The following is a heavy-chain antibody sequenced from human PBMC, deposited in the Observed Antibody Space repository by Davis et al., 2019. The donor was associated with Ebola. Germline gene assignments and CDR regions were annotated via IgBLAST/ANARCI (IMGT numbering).Heavy chain of an antibody. J-gene: IGHJ5*02. V-gene: IGHV3-23*01. Sequence: GESLKISCAASGFTFSSYAMSWVRQAPGKGLEWVSAISGSGGSTYYADSVKGRFTISRDNSKNTLYLQMNSLRAEDTAVYYCARDSKGLPVDPWGQGTLVTVSS. CDR1: GFTFSSYA. CDR3: ARDSKGLPVDP. CDR2: ISGSGGST.